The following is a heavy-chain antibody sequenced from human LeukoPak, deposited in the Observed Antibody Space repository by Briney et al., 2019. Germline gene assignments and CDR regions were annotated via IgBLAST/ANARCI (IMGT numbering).Heavy chain of an antibody. V-gene: IGHV4-39*07. D-gene: IGHD2-2*02. CDR1: GGSISSSSYY. CDR3: ARAPYCSSTSCYTDYYYMDV. CDR2: IYYSGST. J-gene: IGHJ6*03. Sequence: SETLSLTCTVSGGSISSSSYYWGWIRQPPGKGLEWIGSIYYSGSTYYNPSLKSRVTISVDTSKNQFSQKLSSVTAADTAVYYCARAPYCSSTSCYTDYYYMDVWGKGTTVTVSS.